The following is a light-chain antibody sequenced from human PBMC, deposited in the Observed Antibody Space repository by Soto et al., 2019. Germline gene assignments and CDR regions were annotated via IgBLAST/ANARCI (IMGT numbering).Light chain of an antibody. J-gene: IGKJ1*01. CDR2: GAS. V-gene: IGKV3-15*01. CDR1: QSVSSN. Sequence: EIVMTQSPATLSVSPGERATLSCRASQSVSSNLAWYQQKPGQAPRLLIYGASIRATGIPARFSGSGSGTNFILTISSLRTANSAVYLYQHYNNLPPWTFGQGTKVEVK. CDR3: QHYNNLPPWT.